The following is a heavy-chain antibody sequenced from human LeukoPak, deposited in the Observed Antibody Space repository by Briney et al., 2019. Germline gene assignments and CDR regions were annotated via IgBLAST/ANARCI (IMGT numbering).Heavy chain of an antibody. V-gene: IGHV3-48*02. CDR1: GFTFSYYS. CDR2: ISSSSKTI. D-gene: IGHD3-10*01. J-gene: IGHJ4*02. Sequence: GGSLRLSCAASGFTFSYYSVNWVRQAPGKGLEWVSYISSSSKTIYYADSVKGRFTNSRDNAKKSLDLQMNSLRDEDTAVYYCARDHRSGSGSGTQANDYWGQGTLVTVSS. CDR3: ARDHRSGSGSGTQANDY.